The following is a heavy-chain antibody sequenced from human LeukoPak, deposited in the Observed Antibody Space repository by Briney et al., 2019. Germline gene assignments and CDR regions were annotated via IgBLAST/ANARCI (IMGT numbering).Heavy chain of an antibody. CDR2: IYTSGST. Sequence: SETLSLTCTVSGGSISSYYWSWIRQPPGKGLEWIGYIYTSGSTNYNPSLKSRVTISVDTSKNQFSLKLSFVTAADTAVYYCARHSRFLEWLSYYYMDVWGKGTTVTVSS. V-gene: IGHV4-4*09. J-gene: IGHJ6*03. CDR1: GGSISSYY. CDR3: ARHSRFLEWLSYYYMDV. D-gene: IGHD3-3*01.